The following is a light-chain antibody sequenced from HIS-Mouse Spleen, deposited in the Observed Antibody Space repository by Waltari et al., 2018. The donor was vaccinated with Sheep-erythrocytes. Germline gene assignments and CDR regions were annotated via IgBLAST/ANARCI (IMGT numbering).Light chain of an antibody. CDR2: KAS. J-gene: IGKJ3*01. CDR3: QQYNSSLT. CDR1: QSISSW. Sequence: DIQMTQSPSTLSASVGDRVTITCRASQSISSWLAWYQQKPWKAPKLLIYKASSLESGVPSRFSGSGSGTEFTLTISSLQPDDFATYYCQQYNSSLTFGPGTKVDIK. V-gene: IGKV1-5*03.